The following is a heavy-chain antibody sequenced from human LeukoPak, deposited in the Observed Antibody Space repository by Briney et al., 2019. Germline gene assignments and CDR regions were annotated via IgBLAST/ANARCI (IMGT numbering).Heavy chain of an antibody. D-gene: IGHD6-13*01. CDR3: AEGIAAASDMDV. CDR2: IYYSGST. J-gene: IGHJ6*02. V-gene: IGHV4-59*08. Sequence: SETLSLTCTVSGGSISGYYWSWIRQPPGKGLEWIGYIYYSGSTNYNPSLKSRVTISVDTSKNQFSLKLSSVTAADTAVYYCAEGIAAASDMDVWGQGTTVTVSS. CDR1: GGSISGYY.